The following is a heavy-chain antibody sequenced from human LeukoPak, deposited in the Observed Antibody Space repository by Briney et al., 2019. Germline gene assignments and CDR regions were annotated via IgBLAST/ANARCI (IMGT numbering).Heavy chain of an antibody. CDR2: IKNDGTEK. V-gene: IGHV3-7*01. D-gene: IGHD5-18*01. Sequence: AWALRLSCAASGFSFIYHWMTWVRQPPRKGVEWVANIKNDGTEKNYEDSLKGRFTISRDNAKNPLYLQMNSLKAEDTGVYYCAKDSYSKGDYWGQGVLVTVSS. CDR3: AKDSYSKGDY. J-gene: IGHJ4*02. CDR1: GFSFIYHW.